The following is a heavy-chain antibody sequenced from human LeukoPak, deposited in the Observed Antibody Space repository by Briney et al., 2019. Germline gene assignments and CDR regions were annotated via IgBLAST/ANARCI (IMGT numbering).Heavy chain of an antibody. CDR2: ISSSGRTL. Sequence: GGSLRLSCAASGFTFRDYYMNWIRQAPGKGLEWVSCISSSGRTLYYADSVKGRFTISRDNAKNSLYLQMNSLRAEDTAVYYCAKSGDIVGAIPEDYWGQGTLVTVSS. CDR1: GFTFRDYY. V-gene: IGHV3-11*01. J-gene: IGHJ4*02. D-gene: IGHD1-26*01. CDR3: AKSGDIVGAIPEDY.